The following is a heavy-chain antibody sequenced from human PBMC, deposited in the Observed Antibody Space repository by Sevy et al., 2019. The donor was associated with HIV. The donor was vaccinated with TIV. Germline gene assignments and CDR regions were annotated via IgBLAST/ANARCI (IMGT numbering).Heavy chain of an antibody. V-gene: IGHV3-7*03. D-gene: IGHD4-17*01. CDR2: IKQDGSEK. CDR1: GFTFSSYW. J-gene: IGHJ3*02. Sequence: GGSLRLSCAASGFTFSSYWMNWVRQAPGKGLEWVANIKQDGSEKYYVDSVKGRFTFSRDNAKNSLYLQMNSLRAEDTAVYYCARSQTTVVTYNAFDIWGQWTMVTVSS. CDR3: ARSQTTVVTYNAFDI.